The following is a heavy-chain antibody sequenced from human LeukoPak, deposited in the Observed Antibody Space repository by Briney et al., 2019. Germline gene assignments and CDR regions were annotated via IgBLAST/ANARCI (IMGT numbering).Heavy chain of an antibody. CDR3: ARGDPRPYYYDSSGYFDY. D-gene: IGHD3-22*01. V-gene: IGHV4-34*01. Sequence: ASETLSLTCAVYGGSFSGYYWSWIRQPPGKRLEWIGEINHSGSTNYNPSLKSRVTISVDTSKNQFSLKLSSVTAADTAVYYCARGDPRPYYYDSSGYFDYWGQGTLVTVSS. CDR2: INHSGST. CDR1: GGSFSGYY. J-gene: IGHJ4*02.